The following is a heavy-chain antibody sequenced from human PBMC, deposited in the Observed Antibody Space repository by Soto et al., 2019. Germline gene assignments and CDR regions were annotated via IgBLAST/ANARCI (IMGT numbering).Heavy chain of an antibody. CDR2: INPNSGGT. J-gene: IGHJ4*02. D-gene: IGHD3-22*01. CDR3: ARDQSGYYDSSGYTYFDY. Sequence: ASVKVSCKASGYTFTGDYMLWVRQAPGQGLEWMGRINPNSGGTNYAQKFQGWVTMTRDTSISTAYMELSRLRSDDTAVYYCARDQSGYYDSSGYTYFDYWGQGTLVTVS. CDR1: GYTFTGDY. V-gene: IGHV1-2*04.